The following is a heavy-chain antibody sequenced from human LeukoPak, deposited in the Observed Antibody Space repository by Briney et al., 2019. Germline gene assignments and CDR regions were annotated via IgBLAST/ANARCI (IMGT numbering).Heavy chain of an antibody. CDR1: GYTFTSYD. CDR3: ASDSHNWFDP. V-gene: IGHV1-8*01. CDR2: MNPNSGNT. Sequence: ASVKVSCKASGYTFTSYDINWVRQATGKGLEWMGWMNPNSGNTGYEQKFQGRVNMNRNSSISRDYMELRRVRSEDTAVYYCASDSHNWFDPWGQGTLVTVSS. D-gene: IGHD2-15*01. J-gene: IGHJ5*02.